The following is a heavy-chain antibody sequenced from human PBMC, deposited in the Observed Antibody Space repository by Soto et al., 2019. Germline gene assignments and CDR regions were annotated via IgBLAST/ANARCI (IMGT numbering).Heavy chain of an antibody. J-gene: IGHJ4*02. CDR3: ATANNTRPFDY. V-gene: IGHV1-58*01. Sequence: SVKVSCKASGFTFADSAVQWVRQARGQSLEWIGRIVVDSGNTKSAQKFTERVTISWDMSTSTAFMELRSLRYEDTAVYYCATANNTRPFDYWGQGTLVTVSS. CDR1: GFTFADSA. D-gene: IGHD1-26*01. CDR2: IVVDSGNT.